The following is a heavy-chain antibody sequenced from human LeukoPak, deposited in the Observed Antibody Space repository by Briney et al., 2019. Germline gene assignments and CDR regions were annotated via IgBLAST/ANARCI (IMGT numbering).Heavy chain of an antibody. D-gene: IGHD5-12*01. CDR3: ARDWFTNDGYNYFDY. Sequence: GASVKVSCKASGGTFSSYAISWVRQAPGQGLEWMGRIIPILGIANYAQKFQDRVTITADKSTSTAYMELSSLRSEDTAVYYCARDWFTNDGYNYFDYWGQGTLVTVSS. CDR1: GGTFSSYA. V-gene: IGHV1-69*04. J-gene: IGHJ4*02. CDR2: IIPILGIA.